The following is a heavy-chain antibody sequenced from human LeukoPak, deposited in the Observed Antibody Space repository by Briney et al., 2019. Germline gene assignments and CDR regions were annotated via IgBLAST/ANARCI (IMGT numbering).Heavy chain of an antibody. D-gene: IGHD6-13*01. CDR1: GGSISNYH. CDR2: IYYSGST. J-gene: IGHJ5*02. Sequence: SETLSLTCTVSGGSISNYHWSWIRQPPGKGLEWIGYIYYSGSTNYNPSLKSRVTISLDTSKTQVSLRLSSVTAADTAVYYCARRLGSWSQERWFDPWGQGTLVTVSS. CDR3: ARRLGSWSQERWFDP. V-gene: IGHV4-59*08.